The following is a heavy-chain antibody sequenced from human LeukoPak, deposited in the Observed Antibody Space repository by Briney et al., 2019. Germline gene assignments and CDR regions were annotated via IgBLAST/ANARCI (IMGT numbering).Heavy chain of an antibody. CDR3: ATTAYDILTGYPDY. CDR2: IKQDGSEK. V-gene: IGHV3-7*01. D-gene: IGHD3-9*01. CDR1: GFTFSSYW. J-gene: IGHJ4*02. Sequence: GGSLRLSCAASGFTFSSYWMSWVRQAPGKGLEWVANIKQDGSEKYYVDSVKGRFTISRDNSKNTLYLQMNSLRAEDTAVYYCATTAYDILTGYPDYWGQGTLVTVSS.